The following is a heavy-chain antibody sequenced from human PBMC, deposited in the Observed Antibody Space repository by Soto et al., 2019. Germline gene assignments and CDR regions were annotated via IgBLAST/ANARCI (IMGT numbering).Heavy chain of an antibody. J-gene: IGHJ5*02. CDR3: ARGAPPAYLVGATTFDP. V-gene: IGHV3-30-3*01. CDR2: ISYDGSNK. D-gene: IGHD1-26*01. Sequence: GGSLRLSCAASGFTFSSYAMHWVRQAPGKGLEWVAVISYDGSNKYYADSVKGRFTISRDNSKNTLYLQMNSLRAEDTAVYYCARGAPPAYLVGATTFDPWGQGTLVTVSS. CDR1: GFTFSSYA.